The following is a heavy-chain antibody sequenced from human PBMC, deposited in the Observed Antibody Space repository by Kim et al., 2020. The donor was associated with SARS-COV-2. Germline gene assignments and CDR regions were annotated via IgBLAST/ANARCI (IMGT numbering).Heavy chain of an antibody. D-gene: IGHD2-2*01. CDR2: IIPIFGTA. CDR3: ARDSFGPFVVVPAVTRSPFYGMDV. V-gene: IGHV1-69*13. CDR1: GGTFSSYA. J-gene: IGHJ6*02. Sequence: SVKVSCKASGGTFSSYAISWVRQAPGQGLEWMGGIIPIFGTANYAQKFQGRVTITADESTSTAYMELSSLRSEDTAVYYCARDSFGPFVVVPAVTRSPFYGMDVWGQGTTVTVSS.